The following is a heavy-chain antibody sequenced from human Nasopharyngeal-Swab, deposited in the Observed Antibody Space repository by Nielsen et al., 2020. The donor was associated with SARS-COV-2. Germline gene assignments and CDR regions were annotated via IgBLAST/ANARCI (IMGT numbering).Heavy chain of an antibody. CDR3: ARVEGSPYGSGSYSIDY. J-gene: IGHJ4*02. Sequence: SETLSLTCTVSGGSISSYYWSWIRQPPGKGLEWIGYIYYNGSTNYNPSLKSRVTISVDTSKNQFSLKLSSVTAADTAVYYCARVEGSPYGSGSYSIDYWGQGTLVTVSS. D-gene: IGHD3-10*01. CDR2: IYYNGST. CDR1: GGSISSYY. V-gene: IGHV4-59*01.